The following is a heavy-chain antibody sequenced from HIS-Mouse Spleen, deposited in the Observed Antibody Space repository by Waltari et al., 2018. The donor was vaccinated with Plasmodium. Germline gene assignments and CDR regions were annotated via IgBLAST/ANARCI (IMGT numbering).Heavy chain of an antibody. Sequence: QVQLQQWGAGLLKPSETLSLTCAVYGGSFSGYYWSWIRQPPGKGLKWIGEINHSGRTDYIPSLKSRVTITETTSKEQVAVKRSSVTAADTAVYYCARLVVVASKDGYWGQGTLVTVSS. CDR2: INHSGRT. D-gene: IGHD2-15*01. J-gene: IGHJ4*02. CDR3: ARLVVVASKDGY. V-gene: IGHV4-34*01. CDR1: GGSFSGYY.